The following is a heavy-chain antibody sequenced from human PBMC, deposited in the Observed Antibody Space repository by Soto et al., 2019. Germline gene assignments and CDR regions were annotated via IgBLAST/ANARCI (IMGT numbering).Heavy chain of an antibody. D-gene: IGHD3-3*01. V-gene: IGHV3-23*01. CDR3: AKEEDDFWSGYSNYYGMDV. CDR2: ISGSGGST. Sequence: EVQLLESGGGLVQPGGSLRLSCAASGFTFSSYAMSWVRQAPGKGLEWVSAISGSGGSTYYADSVKGRFTISRDNSKNTLYLQMNRLRAEDTAVYYCAKEEDDFWSGYSNYYGMDVWGQGTTVTVSS. CDR1: GFTFSSYA. J-gene: IGHJ6*02.